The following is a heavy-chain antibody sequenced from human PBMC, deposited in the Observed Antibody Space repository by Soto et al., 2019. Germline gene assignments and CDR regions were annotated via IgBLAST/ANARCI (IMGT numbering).Heavy chain of an antibody. CDR3: ARNDRYGGNSA. J-gene: IGHJ4*02. Sequence: PVKVSCKASGGTFSSYAISWVRQAPGQGLEWMGGIIPIFGTANYAQKFQGRVTITADESTSIAYMELSSLRSEDTAVYYCARNDRYGGNSAWGQGTLVTVSS. D-gene: IGHD4-17*01. V-gene: IGHV1-69*13. CDR2: IIPIFGTA. CDR1: GGTFSSYA.